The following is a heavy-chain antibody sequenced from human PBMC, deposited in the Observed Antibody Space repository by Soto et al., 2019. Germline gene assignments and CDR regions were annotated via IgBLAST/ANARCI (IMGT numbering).Heavy chain of an antibody. Sequence: GASVKVSCKASGGTFSSYAISWVRQAPGQGLEWMGGIIPIFGTANYAQKFQGRVTITADESTSTAYMELSSLRSEDTAVYYCARVRKLRFLELGLGPRAVGAFDIWGQGTMVTVSS. J-gene: IGHJ3*02. D-gene: IGHD3-3*01. CDR1: GGTFSSYA. V-gene: IGHV1-69*13. CDR2: IIPIFGTA. CDR3: ARVRKLRFLELGLGPRAVGAFDI.